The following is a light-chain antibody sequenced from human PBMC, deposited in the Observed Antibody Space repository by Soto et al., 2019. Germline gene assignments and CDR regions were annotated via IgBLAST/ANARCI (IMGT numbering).Light chain of an antibody. CDR1: QNVSNN. CDR2: GAS. J-gene: IGKJ2*01. V-gene: IGKV3-15*01. CDR3: QQCSDWPYT. Sequence: EIVMTQFPATLSESPGDRATLSCRASQNVSNNLAWYQQKPGQAPRLLIYGASARAIGIPTRFSGSGSGTEFTLTISSLQSEDCGSYYCQQCSDWPYTFGQGTKLEIK.